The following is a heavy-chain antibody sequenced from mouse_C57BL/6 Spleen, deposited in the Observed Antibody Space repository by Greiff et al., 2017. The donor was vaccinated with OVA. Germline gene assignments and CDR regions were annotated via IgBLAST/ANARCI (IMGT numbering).Heavy chain of an antibody. CDR3: ARSVYGYDRYYFDY. V-gene: IGHV1-18*01. CDR2: INPNNGGT. D-gene: IGHD2-2*01. J-gene: IGHJ2*01. CDR1: GYTFTDYN. Sequence: VQLQQSGPELVKPGASVKIPCKASGYTFTDYNMDWVKQSHGKSLEWIGDINPNNGGTIYNQKFKGKATLTVDKSSSTAYMELRSLTSEDTAVYYCARSVYGYDRYYFDYWGQGTTLTVSS.